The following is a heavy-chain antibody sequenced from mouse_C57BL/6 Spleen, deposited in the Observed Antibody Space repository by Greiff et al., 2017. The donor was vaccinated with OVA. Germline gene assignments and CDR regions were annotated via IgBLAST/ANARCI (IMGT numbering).Heavy chain of an antibody. D-gene: IGHD4-1*01. CDR1: GYSITSGYD. J-gene: IGHJ4*01. CDR2: ISYSGST. V-gene: IGHV3-1*01. CDR3: ALGGTGSYAMDY. Sequence: EVKLQESGPGMVKPSQSLSLTCTVTGYSITSGYDWHWIRHFPGNKLEWMGYISYSGSTNYNPSLKSRISITHDTSKNHFFLKLNSVTTEDTATYYCALGGTGSYAMDYWGQGTSVTVSS.